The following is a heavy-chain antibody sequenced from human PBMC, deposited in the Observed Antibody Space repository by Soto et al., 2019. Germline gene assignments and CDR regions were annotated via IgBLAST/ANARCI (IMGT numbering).Heavy chain of an antibody. CDR3: VRDEVTPPGLGLDY. D-gene: IGHD2-21*02. CDR2: INPYNENT. V-gene: IGHV1-18*01. Sequence: QIQLVQSGAEVKKPGASVKVSCKASDYSFSSYAISWVRQAPGQGLEWMGWINPYNENTNYAQKFQGRIPMTTDTSTSTAYMELRSLRFDDTATYYCVRDEVTPPGLGLDYWGQGTLVTVSS. J-gene: IGHJ4*02. CDR1: DYSFSSYA.